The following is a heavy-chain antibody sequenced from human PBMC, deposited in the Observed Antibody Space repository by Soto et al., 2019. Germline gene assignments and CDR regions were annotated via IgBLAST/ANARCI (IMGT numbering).Heavy chain of an antibody. D-gene: IGHD2-15*01. CDR1: GGTFSSYT. CDR3: ARDVYCSGGSCPTTGGNDY. Sequence: QVQLVQSGAEVKKPGSSVKVSCKASGGTFSSYTISWVRQAPGQGLEWMGRIIPILGIANYAQKFQGRVTITADKSTITAYMELSSLRSEDTAVYYCARDVYCSGGSCPTTGGNDYWGQGTLVTVSS. J-gene: IGHJ4*02. V-gene: IGHV1-69*08. CDR2: IIPILGIA.